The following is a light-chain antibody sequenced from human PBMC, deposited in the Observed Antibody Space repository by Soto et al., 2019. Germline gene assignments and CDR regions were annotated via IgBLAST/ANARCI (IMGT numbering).Light chain of an antibody. V-gene: IGLV2-14*01. CDR2: EVS. CDR1: SSDIGHYDY. Sequence: QSVLTQPASVSGSPGQSITISCTGTSSDIGHYDYVSWFQQYPGKAPKLIISEVSNRPSGVSNRFSGSKSATAASLTISGLQTEDEADYFCFSFTTDWTHVFGTGTKVTVL. CDR3: FSFTTDWTHV. J-gene: IGLJ1*01.